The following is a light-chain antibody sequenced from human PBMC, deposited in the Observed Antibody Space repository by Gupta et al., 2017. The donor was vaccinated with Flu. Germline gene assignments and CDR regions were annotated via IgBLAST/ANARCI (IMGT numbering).Light chain of an antibody. V-gene: IGLV1-44*01. CDR1: SSTIVSNT. Sequence: SVLPPPPSASWAPGQRVTISCSASSSTIVSNTVDWYQQHPGPAPKRLIYSNNQRPSGVAVRVPGSKSGTAASLAISGLQSDDEAEYYCDAWDDSRNATRVVFGGGTKLTVL. CDR3: DAWDDSRNATRVV. CDR2: SNN. J-gene: IGLJ3*02.